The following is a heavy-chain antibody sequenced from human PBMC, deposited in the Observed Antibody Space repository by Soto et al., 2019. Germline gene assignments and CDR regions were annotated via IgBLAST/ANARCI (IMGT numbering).Heavy chain of an antibody. V-gene: IGHV1-69*06. Sequence: QVQLVQSGAEVKKPGSSVKVSCKASGGTFSSYAISWVRQAPGQGLEWMGGIIPIFGTTNYAQKFQGRVTITADKSTSTAYMELSSLRSEDTAVYYCATKTDHNLGLELDYWGQGTLVTVSS. J-gene: IGHJ4*02. CDR3: ATKTDHNLGLELDY. D-gene: IGHD1-1*01. CDR1: GGTFSSYA. CDR2: IIPIFGTT.